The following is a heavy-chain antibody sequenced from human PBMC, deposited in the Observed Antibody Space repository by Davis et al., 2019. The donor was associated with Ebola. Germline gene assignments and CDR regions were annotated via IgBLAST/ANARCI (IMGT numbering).Heavy chain of an antibody. Sequence: MPGGSLRLSCAVYGGSFSGYYWSWIRQPPGKGLEWIGEINHSGSTNYNPSLKSRVTISVDTSKNQFSLKLSSVTAADTAVYHCARMKGNYSPPGFVWGQGTLVTVSS. V-gene: IGHV4-34*01. CDR1: GGSFSGYY. J-gene: IGHJ4*02. CDR3: ARMKGNYSPPGFV. CDR2: INHSGST. D-gene: IGHD3-10*01.